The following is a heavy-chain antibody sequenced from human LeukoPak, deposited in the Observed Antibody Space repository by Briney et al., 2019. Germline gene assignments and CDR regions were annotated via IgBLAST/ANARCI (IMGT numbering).Heavy chain of an antibody. Sequence: PGGSLRLSCAVSGFTLGSNWMHWVRQVPGKGLVWVSRIDNYGSGTSYADSVKGRFTISRDNAKNTVYLQMNSLRAEDTAVYYCATVFDYWGQGTLVTVSS. J-gene: IGHJ4*02. V-gene: IGHV3-74*01. CDR2: IDNYGSGT. CDR3: ATVFDY. CDR1: GFTLGSNW.